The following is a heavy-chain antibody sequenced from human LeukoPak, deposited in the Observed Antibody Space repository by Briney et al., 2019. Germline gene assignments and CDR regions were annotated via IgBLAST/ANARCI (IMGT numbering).Heavy chain of an antibody. CDR3: AKDGGQWLARGAFDY. CDR1: GFTFRTYS. Sequence: GGSLRLSCTTSGFTFRTYSMSWVRQAPGKGLEWVSAISGSGGSTYYADSVKGRFTVSRDNSKNTLYLQMNSLRAEDTAVYYCAKDGGQWLARGAFDYWAQGPLVTVSS. D-gene: IGHD6-19*01. CDR2: ISGSGGST. J-gene: IGHJ4*02. V-gene: IGHV3-23*01.